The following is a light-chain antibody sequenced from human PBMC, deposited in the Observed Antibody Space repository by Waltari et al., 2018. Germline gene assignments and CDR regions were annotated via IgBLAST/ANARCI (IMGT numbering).Light chain of an antibody. CDR3: MQVTHWPHT. CDR1: QSLVHSDGNTY. V-gene: IGKV2-30*02. CDR2: KVS. Sequence: VVMTQSPLSLPGTLGQPASISCRSSQSLVHSDGNTYLEWFQQRPGQSPRRLIYKVSNRDSGVQDRFSGSGSGTDFTLKISRVEAEDVGLYYCMQVTHWPHTFGQGTSLEI. J-gene: IGKJ2*01.